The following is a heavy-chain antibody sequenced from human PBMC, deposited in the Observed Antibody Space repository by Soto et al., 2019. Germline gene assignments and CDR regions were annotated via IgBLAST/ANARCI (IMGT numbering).Heavy chain of an antibody. J-gene: IGHJ4*02. Sequence: GGSVRLSCAASGFTFSSYAMSWVRQAPGKGLEWVSAISGSGGSTYYADSVKGRFTISRDNSKNTLYLQMNSLRAEDTAVYYCAKDLPPNYYDSSGYFPYYYFDYWGQGTLVTVSS. CDR1: GFTFSSYA. CDR3: AKDLPPNYYDSSGYFPYYYFDY. V-gene: IGHV3-23*01. D-gene: IGHD3-22*01. CDR2: ISGSGGST.